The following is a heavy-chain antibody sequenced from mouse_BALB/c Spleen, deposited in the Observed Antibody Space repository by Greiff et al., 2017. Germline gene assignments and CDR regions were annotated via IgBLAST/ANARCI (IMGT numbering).Heavy chain of an antibody. J-gene: IGHJ2*01. D-gene: IGHD1-1*02. Sequence: QVQLQQSGAELVRPGTSVKVSCKASGYAFTNYLIEWVKQRPGQGLEWIGVINPGSGGTNYNEKFKGKATLTADKSSSTAYMQLSSLTSDDSAVFFCARRRDYGGYFDYWGQGTTLTVSS. CDR3: ARRRDYGGYFDY. CDR2: INPGSGGT. V-gene: IGHV1-54*01. CDR1: GYAFTNYL.